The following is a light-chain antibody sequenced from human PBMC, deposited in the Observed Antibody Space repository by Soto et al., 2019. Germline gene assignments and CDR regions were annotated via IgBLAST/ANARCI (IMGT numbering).Light chain of an antibody. CDR3: SSYAGSNNLV. J-gene: IGLJ3*02. Sequence: QSALTQPPSASGSPGQSVTISCTGTSSDLGAYNLVSWYQQHPGKSPKLLIYEVTKRPSGVPHRFSGSKSGNTASLTVSGLQAEDEGDYYCSSYAGSNNLVFGGGTQLTVL. CDR1: SSDLGAYNL. V-gene: IGLV2-8*01. CDR2: EVT.